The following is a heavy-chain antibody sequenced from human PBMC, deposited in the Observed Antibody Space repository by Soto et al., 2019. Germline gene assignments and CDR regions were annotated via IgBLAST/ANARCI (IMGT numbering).Heavy chain of an antibody. V-gene: IGHV3-23*01. D-gene: IGHD3-22*01. Sequence: EVQLLESGGGLVQPGGSLRLSCAASGFTFSSYAMSWVRQAPGKGLEWVSAISGSGGSTYYADSVKGRFTISRDNSKNTLYLQMNSLRAEDTAVYYCAKPGEDSSGYPYFSDYWGQGTLVTVSS. CDR2: ISGSGGST. J-gene: IGHJ4*02. CDR3: AKPGEDSSGYPYFSDY. CDR1: GFTFSSYA.